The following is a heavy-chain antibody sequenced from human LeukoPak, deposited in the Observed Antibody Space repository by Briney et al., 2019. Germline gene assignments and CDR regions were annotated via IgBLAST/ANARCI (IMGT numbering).Heavy chain of an antibody. J-gene: IGHJ3*02. D-gene: IGHD2-15*01. CDR1: GYTLTELS. V-gene: IGHV1-24*01. Sequence: PSASVKVSCKVSGYTLTELSMHWVRQAPGKGLEWMGGFDPEDGETIYAQKFQGRVTMTEDTSTDTAYMELSSLRSEDTAVYYCARGREGYCSGGSCYPDAFDIWGQGTMVTVSS. CDR2: FDPEDGET. CDR3: ARGREGYCSGGSCYPDAFDI.